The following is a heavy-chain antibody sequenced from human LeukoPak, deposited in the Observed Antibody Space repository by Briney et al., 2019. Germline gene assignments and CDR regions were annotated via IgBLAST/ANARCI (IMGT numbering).Heavy chain of an antibody. V-gene: IGHV3-23*01. CDR1: GFTFSSYW. Sequence: LPGGSLRLSCAASGFTFSSYWMSWVRQAPGKGLEWVSAISGSGGSTYYADSVKGRFTISRDNSKNTLYLQMNSLRAEDTAVYYCAKFIQLWPRSYYFDYWGQGTLVTVSS. CDR2: ISGSGGST. J-gene: IGHJ4*02. D-gene: IGHD5-18*01. CDR3: AKFIQLWPRSYYFDY.